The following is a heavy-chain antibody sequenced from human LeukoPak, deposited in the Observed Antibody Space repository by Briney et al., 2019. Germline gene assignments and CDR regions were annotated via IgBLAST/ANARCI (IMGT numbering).Heavy chain of an antibody. CDR3: ARDPDIAARQWYYYYMDV. CDR2: ISAYNGNT. J-gene: IGHJ6*03. D-gene: IGHD6-6*01. V-gene: IGHV1-18*01. CDR1: GYTFTSYG. Sequence: ASVKVSCKASGYTFTSYGISWVRQAPGQGLEWMGWISAYNGNTNYAQKLQGRVTMTTDTSTSTAYMELRSLRSDDTAVYYCARDPDIAARQWYYYYMDVWGKGTTVTVSS.